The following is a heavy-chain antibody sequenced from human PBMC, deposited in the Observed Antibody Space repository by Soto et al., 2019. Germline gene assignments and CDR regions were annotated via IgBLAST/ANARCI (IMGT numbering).Heavy chain of an antibody. Sequence: QVQLVQSGAEVKKPGSSVKVSCTASGGSLSNFGISWVRQAPGQGLEWMGAIIPVFGTPNYAQKFQDRVTINADESTTTVYMEVRSLTSEDTAVYYCARVDATMIVVTTYYAMDVWGQGTTVTVSS. CDR1: GGSLSNFG. J-gene: IGHJ6*02. CDR2: IIPVFGTP. V-gene: IGHV1-69*12. D-gene: IGHD3-22*01. CDR3: ARVDATMIVVTTYYAMDV.